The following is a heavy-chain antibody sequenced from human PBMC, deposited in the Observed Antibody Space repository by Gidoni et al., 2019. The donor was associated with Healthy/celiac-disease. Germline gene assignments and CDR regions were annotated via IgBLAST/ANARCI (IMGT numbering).Heavy chain of an antibody. CDR1: GFTFSSYA. Sequence: EVQLLESGGGLVQPGGSLRLSCAASGFTFSSYAMRWVRQAPGKGLAWVSAISVSGGSTYYADSVKGRFTISRDNSKNTLYLQMNSLRAEDTAVYYCAKPPTYYYDSSGYYYGDAFDIWGQGTMVTVSS. D-gene: IGHD3-22*01. CDR2: ISVSGGST. J-gene: IGHJ3*02. V-gene: IGHV3-23*01. CDR3: AKPPTYYYDSSGYYYGDAFDI.